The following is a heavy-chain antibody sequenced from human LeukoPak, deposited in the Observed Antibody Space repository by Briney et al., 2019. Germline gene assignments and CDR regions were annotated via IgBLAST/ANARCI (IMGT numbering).Heavy chain of an antibody. D-gene: IGHD3-9*01. V-gene: IGHV3-74*01. CDR2: INSDGSST. J-gene: IGHJ4*02. CDR3: ARGLRYFDWLLSTAFDY. Sequence: PGGSLRLYCAASGFTFSSYWMHWVRQAPGKGLVWVSRINSDGSSTSYADSVKGRFTISRDNAKNTLYLQMNSLRAEDTAVYYCARGLRYFDWLLSTAFDYWGQGTLVTVSS. CDR1: GFTFSSYW.